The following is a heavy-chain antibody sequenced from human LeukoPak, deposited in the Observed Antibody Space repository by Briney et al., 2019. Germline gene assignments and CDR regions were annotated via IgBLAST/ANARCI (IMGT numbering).Heavy chain of an antibody. J-gene: IGHJ4*02. V-gene: IGHV4-61*01. D-gene: IGHD6-19*01. CDR3: ARVRYSSGWYPFDY. CDR2: IYYSGST. CDR1: GGSIGGSISSYY. Sequence: SETLSLTCTVSGGSIGGSISSYYWSWIRQPPGKGLEWIGYIYYSGSTNYNPSLKSRVTISVDTFKNQFSLKLSSVTAADTAVYYCARVRYSSGWYPFDYWGQGTLVTVSS.